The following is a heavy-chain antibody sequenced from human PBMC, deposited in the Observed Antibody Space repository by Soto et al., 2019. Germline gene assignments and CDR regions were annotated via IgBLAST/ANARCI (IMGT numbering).Heavy chain of an antibody. Sequence: GGSLRLSCAASGFTFSSYVMSWVRQAPGKGLERVSGISGSGGSTYYADSVKGRFIISRDNSKNTLYLQMNSLRAEDTAVYYCAKGSAAGAPYYFDYWGLGILVTVSS. D-gene: IGHD6-13*01. CDR2: ISGSGGST. CDR1: GFTFSSYV. V-gene: IGHV3-23*01. J-gene: IGHJ4*02. CDR3: AKGSAAGAPYYFDY.